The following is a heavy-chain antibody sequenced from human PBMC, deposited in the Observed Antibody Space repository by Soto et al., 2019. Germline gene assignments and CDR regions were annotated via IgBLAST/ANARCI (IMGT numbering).Heavy chain of an antibody. V-gene: IGHV3-9*01. CDR3: AKDQAGHFMYYFDY. J-gene: IGHJ4*02. Sequence: GGSLRLSCAASGFTFDDYAMHWVRQAPGKGLEWVSGISWNSGSIGYADSVKGRFTISRDNAKNSLYLQMNSLRAEDTALYYCAKDQAGHFMYYFDYWGQGTLVTVSS. CDR1: GFTFDDYA. D-gene: IGHD6-19*01. CDR2: ISWNSGSI.